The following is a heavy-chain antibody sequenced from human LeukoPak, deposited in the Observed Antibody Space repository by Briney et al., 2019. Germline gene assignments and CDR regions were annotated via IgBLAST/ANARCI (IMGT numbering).Heavy chain of an antibody. D-gene: IGHD3-16*02. CDR3: ARDRGYDYIWGTYRVFDY. V-gene: IGHV4-31*03. CDR1: GGSLSSGGYY. J-gene: IGHJ4*02. CDR2: IYYSGST. Sequence: LQTLSLTCTVSGGSLSSGGYYWSWIRQHPVKGLEWIGYIYYSGSTYYNPSLESRVTISVETSKNQFSLTLSSVTAADTAVYYCARDRGYDYIWGTYRVFDYWGQGTLVTVSS.